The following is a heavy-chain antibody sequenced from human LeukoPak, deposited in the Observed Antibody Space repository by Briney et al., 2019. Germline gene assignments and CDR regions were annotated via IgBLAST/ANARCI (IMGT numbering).Heavy chain of an antibody. Sequence: PSETLSLTCAVYGGSFSGYYWSWIRQPPGKGLEWIGEINHSGSTNYNPSLKSRVTISVDKSENQFSLKMTSVTAADTAVYYCARVISWSSIFGVVKYYFDFWGQGTPVTVSS. CDR1: GGSFSGYY. D-gene: IGHD3-3*01. V-gene: IGHV4-34*01. CDR2: INHSGST. J-gene: IGHJ4*02. CDR3: ARVISWSSIFGVVKYYFDF.